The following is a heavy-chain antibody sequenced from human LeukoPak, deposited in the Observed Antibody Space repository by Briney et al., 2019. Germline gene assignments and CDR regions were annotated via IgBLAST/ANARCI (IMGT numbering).Heavy chain of an antibody. Sequence: SVKVSCKASGGTFSSYAISWVRQAPGQGLEWMGRIIPILGIANYAQKFQGRVTITADKSTSTAYMELSSLRSEDTAVYYCARGYCSGGSCFLFDYWGQGTLVTVSS. CDR1: GGTFSSYA. D-gene: IGHD2-15*01. J-gene: IGHJ4*02. CDR3: ARGYCSGGSCFLFDY. CDR2: IIPILGIA. V-gene: IGHV1-69*04.